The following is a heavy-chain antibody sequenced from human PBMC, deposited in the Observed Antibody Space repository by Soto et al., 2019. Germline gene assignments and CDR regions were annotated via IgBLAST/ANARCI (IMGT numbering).Heavy chain of an antibody. Sequence: QITLKESGPTLVKPTQTLTLTCTFSGFSLSTTGVGVSWIRQPPGKALEWLALIYWHDDKRYSPSLKSRRTITKDPSKNQVVLTMTNMDPGDTATYYCAHRGGAAVGLYYFDYWGQGALVTVSS. V-gene: IGHV2-5*01. CDR1: GFSLSTTGVG. CDR3: AHRGGAAVGLYYFDY. J-gene: IGHJ4*02. D-gene: IGHD6-13*01. CDR2: IYWHDDK.